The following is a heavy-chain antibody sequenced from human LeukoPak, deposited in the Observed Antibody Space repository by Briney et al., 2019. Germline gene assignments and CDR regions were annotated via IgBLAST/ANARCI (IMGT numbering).Heavy chain of an antibody. CDR3: ARDRDWSFDY. Sequence: GGSLRLSCAASGFTFDDYSMHWVRQGPGKGLEWVSVISWDGGSTSYADSVKGRFTISRDNSKNSLYLQMNSLRAEDTAVYYCARDRDWSFDYWGQGTLVTVSS. J-gene: IGHJ4*02. D-gene: IGHD3/OR15-3a*01. CDR1: GFTFDDYS. CDR2: ISWDGGST. V-gene: IGHV3-43*01.